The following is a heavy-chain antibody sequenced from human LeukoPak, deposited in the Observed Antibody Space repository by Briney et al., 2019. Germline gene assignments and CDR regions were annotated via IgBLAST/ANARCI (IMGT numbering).Heavy chain of an antibody. Sequence: GGSLRLSCAASGFTFSNAWMNWVRQAPGKGLEWVGRIKTKTEGGTTDYAAPVKGRFTISRDDSKNTVYLQMNSLKTEDTAVYYCASYGSGSHGYWGQGSLVTVSS. CDR1: GFTFSNAW. V-gene: IGHV3-15*01. J-gene: IGHJ4*02. CDR3: ASYGSGSHGY. CDR2: IKTKTEGGTT. D-gene: IGHD3-10*01.